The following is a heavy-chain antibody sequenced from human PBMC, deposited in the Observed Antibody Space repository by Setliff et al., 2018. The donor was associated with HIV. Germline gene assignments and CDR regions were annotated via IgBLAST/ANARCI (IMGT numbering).Heavy chain of an antibody. CDR1: GGSISGHY. Sequence: SETLSLTCTVSGGSISGHYWSWIRQPPGKGLAWIAYIFYTGSTNYNPSLKSRVTISVDTSKNQFFLKLSSVTAADTAVYYCVRGYCSSTTCYDDYYYMDVWGKGSTVTVSS. V-gene: IGHV4-59*11. CDR3: VRGYCSSTTCYDDYYYMDV. CDR2: IFYTGST. J-gene: IGHJ6*03. D-gene: IGHD2-2*01.